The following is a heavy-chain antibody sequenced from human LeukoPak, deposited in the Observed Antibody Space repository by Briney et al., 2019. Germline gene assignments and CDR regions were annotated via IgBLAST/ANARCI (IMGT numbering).Heavy chain of an antibody. V-gene: IGHV3-23*01. D-gene: IGHD3-22*01. J-gene: IGHJ6*02. CDR1: GLTFSSYA. Sequence: GGSLRLSCAASGLTFSSYAMSWVRQAPGKGLEWVSVISGSDGSTYYADSVKGRFTISRDNSKNTLHLQMNSLRAKDTAVYYCAKDKRYYDSSGSPYYYYGMDVWGQGTTVTVSS. CDR3: AKDKRYYDSSGSPYYYYGMDV. CDR2: ISGSDGST.